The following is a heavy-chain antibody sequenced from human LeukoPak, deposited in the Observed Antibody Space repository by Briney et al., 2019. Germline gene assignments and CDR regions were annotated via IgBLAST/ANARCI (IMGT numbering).Heavy chain of an antibody. V-gene: IGHV3-21*04. CDR1: GFTFSSYA. J-gene: IGHJ6*02. CDR3: ARQRLDYYYGMDV. CDR2: ISSSGSTI. Sequence: GGSLRLSCAASGFTFSSYAMSWVRQAPGKGLEWVSAISSSGSTIYYADSVKGRFTISRDNAKNSLYLQMNSLRAEDTAVYYCARQRLDYYYGMDVWGQGTTVTVSS. D-gene: IGHD6-25*01.